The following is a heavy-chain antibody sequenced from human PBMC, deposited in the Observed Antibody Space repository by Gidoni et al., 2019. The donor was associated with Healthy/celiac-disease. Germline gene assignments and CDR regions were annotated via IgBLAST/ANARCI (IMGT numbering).Heavy chain of an antibody. D-gene: IGHD5-12*01. CDR2: IYHSGST. Sequence: QVQLQESGPGLVKPAETLSLTWAVSGYSISSGYSWGWIRQPPGKGLEWIGRIYHSGSTYYNPSLKSRVTISVDTSKNQFSLKLSSVTAADTAVYYCARAGGATFDYWGQGTLVTVSS. CDR3: ARAGGATFDY. J-gene: IGHJ4*02. V-gene: IGHV4-38-2*01. CDR1: GYSISSGYS.